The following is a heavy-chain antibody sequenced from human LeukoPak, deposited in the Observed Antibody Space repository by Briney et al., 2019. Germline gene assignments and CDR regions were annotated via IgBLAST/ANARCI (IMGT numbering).Heavy chain of an antibody. Sequence: GASVKVSCKTSGYTFTDYYMHWVRQAPGQGLVWMGRINPNSGGTNYAQKFQDRVTMTRDTSISTAYMELNRLKSDDTAVYYCAKTGSGSYRFFDYWGQGTLVTVSS. V-gene: IGHV1-2*06. CDR2: INPNSGGT. D-gene: IGHD1-26*01. CDR3: AKTGSGSYRFFDY. CDR1: GYTFTDYY. J-gene: IGHJ4*02.